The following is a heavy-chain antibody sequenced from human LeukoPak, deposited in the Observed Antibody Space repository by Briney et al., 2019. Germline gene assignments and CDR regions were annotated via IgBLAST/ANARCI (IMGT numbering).Heavy chain of an antibody. D-gene: IGHD3-22*01. CDR1: GNTFTGYY. J-gene: IGHJ4*02. CDR3: ARDSSGYWRFDY. V-gene: IGHV1-2*02. Sequence: GASVKVSCKASGNTFTGYYMHWVRQAPGQGLEWMGWINPNSGGTNYAQKFQGRVTMTRDTSISTAYMELSRLRSDDTAVYYCARDSSGYWRFDYWGQGTLVTVSS. CDR2: INPNSGGT.